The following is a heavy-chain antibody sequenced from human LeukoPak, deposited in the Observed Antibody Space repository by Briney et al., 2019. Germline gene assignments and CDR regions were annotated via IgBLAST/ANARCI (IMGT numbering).Heavy chain of an antibody. J-gene: IGHJ4*02. V-gene: IGHV4-4*07. Sequence: SETLSLTCTVSGGSISSYYWSWIRQPPGKGLEWIGRIYNSGSMNYNTSLKRRVTMSIDTSKNQSYSNLALGTAADTAGYYCARDRGAEDYYAGSGYYYFDSWGQGTLVTVSS. CDR1: GGSISSYY. CDR2: IYNSGSM. D-gene: IGHD3-22*01. CDR3: ARDRGAEDYYAGSGYYYFDS.